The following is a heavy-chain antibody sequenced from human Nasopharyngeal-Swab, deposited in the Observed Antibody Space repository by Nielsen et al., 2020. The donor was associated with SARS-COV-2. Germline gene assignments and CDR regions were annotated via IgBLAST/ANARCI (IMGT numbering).Heavy chain of an antibody. D-gene: IGHD5-12*01. CDR2: IYHSGST. CDR1: GGSISSGGYS. V-gene: IGHV4-30-2*01. CDR3: ARGRGSQLDAFDI. Sequence: SETLSLTCAVSGGSISSGGYSWSWIRQPPGKGLEWIVYIYHSGSTYYNPSLKSRVTISVDRSKNQFSLKLSSVTAADTAVYYCARGRGSQLDAFDIWGQGTMVTVSS. J-gene: IGHJ3*02.